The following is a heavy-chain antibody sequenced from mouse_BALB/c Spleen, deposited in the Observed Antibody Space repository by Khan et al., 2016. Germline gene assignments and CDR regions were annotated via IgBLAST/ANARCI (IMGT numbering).Heavy chain of an antibody. J-gene: IGHJ4*01. D-gene: IGHD1-2*01. CDR2: ISFSGST. CDR1: GYSITSDYA. V-gene: IGHV3-2*02. CDR3: ARSPYYGYDYAMDY. Sequence: EVQLQESGPGLVKPSQSLSLTCTVTGYSITSDYAWNWIRQFPGNKLEWMGYISFSGSTSYNPSLKSRIPITRDTSKNQFFLQLNSVTTEDTATYYCARSPYYGYDYAMDYWGQGTSVTVSS.